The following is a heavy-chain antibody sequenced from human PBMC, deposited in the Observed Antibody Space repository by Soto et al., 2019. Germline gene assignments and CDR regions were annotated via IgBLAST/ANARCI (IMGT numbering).Heavy chain of an antibody. CDR3: ARVDSVGGSSGGYYYGMDV. J-gene: IGHJ6*02. CDR2: ISSSSSYI. Sequence: LRLSCAASGFTFSSYSMNWVRQAPGKGLEWVSSISSSSSYIYYADSVKGRFTISRDNAKNSLYLQMNSLRAEDTAVYYCARVDSVGGSSGGYYYGMDVWGQGTTVTVSS. D-gene: IGHD1-26*01. V-gene: IGHV3-21*01. CDR1: GFTFSSYS.